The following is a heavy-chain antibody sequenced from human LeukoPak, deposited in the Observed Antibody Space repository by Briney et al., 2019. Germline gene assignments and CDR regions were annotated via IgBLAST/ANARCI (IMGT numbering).Heavy chain of an antibody. Sequence: ASVKVSCKASGYTFTSYYMHWVRQAPGQGLEWMGIINPSGGSTSYAQKFQGRVTMTRDTSTSTVYMELSSLRSEDTAVYYCARDARLLWFGETFDYYYYYMDVWGKGTTVTVSS. CDR2: INPSGGST. CDR1: GYTFTSYY. CDR3: ARDARLLWFGETFDYYYYYMDV. J-gene: IGHJ6*03. V-gene: IGHV1-46*01. D-gene: IGHD3-10*01.